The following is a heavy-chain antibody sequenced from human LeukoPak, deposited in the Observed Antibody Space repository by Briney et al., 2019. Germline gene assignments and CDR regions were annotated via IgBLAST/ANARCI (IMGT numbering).Heavy chain of an antibody. CDR3: AKAYIIGWYNFDY. D-gene: IGHD6-13*01. CDR2: ISGGGGTA. CDR1: GFTFSDYD. Sequence: GGSLRLSCTASGFTFSDYDMSWVRQAPGKGLEWVSSISGGGGTASYADSVRGRFTVSRDNSKNTLYLQLNSLRVEDTAVYYCAKAYIIGWYNFDYGGQGTLVTVSS. V-gene: IGHV3-23*01. J-gene: IGHJ4*02.